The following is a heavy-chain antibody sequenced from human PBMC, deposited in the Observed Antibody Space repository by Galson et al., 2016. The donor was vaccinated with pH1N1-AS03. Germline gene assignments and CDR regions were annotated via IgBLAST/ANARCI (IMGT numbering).Heavy chain of an antibody. CDR1: GFTFSSRW. J-gene: IGHJ4*02. CDR2: IKEDGTEE. CDR3: ASNIKV. D-gene: IGHD2/OR15-2a*01. V-gene: IGHV3-7*03. Sequence: SLRLSCAASGFTFSSRWMTWVRQAPGKGLEWVANIKEDGTEEHYVDSVKGRFTISRDNAKNALYLQMNSLRAEDTAVYYCASNIKVWGQGTQVTVSS.